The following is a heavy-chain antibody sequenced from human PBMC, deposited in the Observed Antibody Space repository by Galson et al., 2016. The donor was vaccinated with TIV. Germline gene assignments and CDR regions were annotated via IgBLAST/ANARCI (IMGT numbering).Heavy chain of an antibody. CDR3: AAVRSMTCYSLLC. CDR2: IKSKRGGETV. D-gene: IGHD2-21*02. V-gene: IGHV3-15*01. CDR1: GLNFTYTW. J-gene: IGHJ4*02. Sequence: SLRLSCATSGLNFTYTWMTWVRQAPGKGLEWVGRIKSKRGGETVDYAAPVKGRFTISRDDSENTLSVQMDSLKTEDTAVYFCAAVRSMTCYSLLCWGQGTLVTVSS.